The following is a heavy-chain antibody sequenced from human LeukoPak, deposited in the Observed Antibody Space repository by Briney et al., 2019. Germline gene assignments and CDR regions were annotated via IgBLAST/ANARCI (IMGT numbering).Heavy chain of an antibody. CDR1: GGSISSYY. D-gene: IGHD2-2*01. Sequence: SETLSLTCTVSGGSISSYYWSWIRQPPGKGLEWIGYIYYSGSTYYNPSLKSRVTISVDTSKNQFSLKLSSVTAADTAVYYCAREGAGYCSSTSCLDAFDIWGQGTMVTVSS. V-gene: IGHV4-59*12. CDR2: IYYSGST. CDR3: AREGAGYCSSTSCLDAFDI. J-gene: IGHJ3*02.